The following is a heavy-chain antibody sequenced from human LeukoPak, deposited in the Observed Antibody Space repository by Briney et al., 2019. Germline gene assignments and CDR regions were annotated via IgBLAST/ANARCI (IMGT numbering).Heavy chain of an antibody. Sequence: SQTLSLTCAISGDSVSSNSATWNWIRQSPSRGLEWLGRTYYRSKWYNDYAVSVKSRITINPDTSKNQFSLQMNSVTPEDTAVYYCAAHSDFYNTGAFDIWGQGTMVTVSS. CDR1: GDSVSSNSAT. V-gene: IGHV6-1*01. D-gene: IGHD2/OR15-2a*01. CDR3: AAHSDFYNTGAFDI. J-gene: IGHJ3*02. CDR2: TYYRSKWYN.